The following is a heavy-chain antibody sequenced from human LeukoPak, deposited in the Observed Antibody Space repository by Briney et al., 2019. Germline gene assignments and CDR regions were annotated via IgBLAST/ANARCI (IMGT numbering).Heavy chain of an antibody. CDR2: ISRSGSDV. J-gene: IGHJ4*02. Sequence: GGSLRLSCTTSGITFSSYNMNWVRQAPGKGLEWVSSISRSGSDVYHADSVKGRFTISRDNAKNSLFLQMNSLKVEDTAVYYCVRDPERGSRSPGVHWGQGTLVTVSS. D-gene: IGHD3-10*01. CDR1: GITFSSYN. V-gene: IGHV3-21*06. CDR3: VRDPERGSRSPGVH.